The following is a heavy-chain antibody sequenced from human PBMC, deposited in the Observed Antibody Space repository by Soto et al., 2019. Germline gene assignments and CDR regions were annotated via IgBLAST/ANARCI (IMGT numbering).Heavy chain of an antibody. V-gene: IGHV5-10-1*01. Sequence: GESLKISCEGSGYNFPYFWNTLLRRMPGKGLEWMGTIDPSDSYTAYSPSFQGHVRLSADKSSSTAYLQWSSLKASDTAMYYSARHQKLEERLYALDYWGQGTRVTVSS. CDR1: GYNFPYFW. D-gene: IGHD1-1*01. CDR2: IDPSDSYT. J-gene: IGHJ4*02. CDR3: ARHQKLEERLYALDY.